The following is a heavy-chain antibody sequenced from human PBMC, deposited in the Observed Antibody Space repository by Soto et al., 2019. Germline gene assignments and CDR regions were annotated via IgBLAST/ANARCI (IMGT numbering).Heavy chain of an antibody. V-gene: IGHV3-30*18. CDR2: ISYDGSNK. CDR1: GFTFSSYG. J-gene: IGHJ6*02. Sequence: GGSLRLSCAASGFTFSSYGMHWVRQAPGKGLEWVAVISYDGSNKYYADSVKGRFTISRDNSKNTLYLQMNSLRAEDTAVYYCAKSGTRYYDSSGYYPYYNYYGMDVWGQGTTVTVSS. D-gene: IGHD3-22*01. CDR3: AKSGTRYYDSSGYYPYYNYYGMDV.